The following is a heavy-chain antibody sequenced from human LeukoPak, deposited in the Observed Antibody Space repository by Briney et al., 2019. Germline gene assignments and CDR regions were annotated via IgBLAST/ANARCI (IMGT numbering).Heavy chain of an antibody. CDR2: INGRGGST. Sequence: PGGSLRLSCAASGFTFSSYEMNWVRQAPGKGLEWVSAINGRGGSTYYADSVKGRFTISRDNSKNTLYLQMNSLRAEDTAVYYCAKEVGNYYYYYMDVWGKGTTVTVSS. D-gene: IGHD2-15*01. CDR1: GFTFSSYE. V-gene: IGHV3-23*01. J-gene: IGHJ6*03. CDR3: AKEVGNYYYYYMDV.